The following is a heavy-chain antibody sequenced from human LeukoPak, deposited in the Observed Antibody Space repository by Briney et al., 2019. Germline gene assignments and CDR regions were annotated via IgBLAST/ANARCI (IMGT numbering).Heavy chain of an antibody. CDR3: ARSKQLVIIDY. CDR2: IYYSGST. CDR1: GGSISSSGYY. V-gene: IGHV4-39*01. Sequence: SETLSLTCTVSGGSISSSGYYWGWIRQPPGKGLEWIGNIYYSGSTYYNPSLRSRVTISVDTSKNQFSLKLSSATAADTAVYYCARSKQLVIIDYWGQGTLVTVSS. D-gene: IGHD6-13*01. J-gene: IGHJ4*02.